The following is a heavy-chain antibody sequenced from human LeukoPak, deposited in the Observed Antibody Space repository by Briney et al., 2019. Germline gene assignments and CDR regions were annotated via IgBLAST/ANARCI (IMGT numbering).Heavy chain of an antibody. V-gene: IGHV4-34*01. Sequence: PSETLSLTCAVYGGSFSGYYWSWIRQPPGKGLEWIGEINHSGSTNYNPSLKSRVTISVDTSKNQFSLKLSSVTAADTAVYYCAGARGYYGSGSYYILDYWGQGTLVTVSS. CDR2: INHSGST. CDR1: GGSFSGYY. D-gene: IGHD3-10*01. CDR3: AGARGYYGSGSYYILDY. J-gene: IGHJ4*02.